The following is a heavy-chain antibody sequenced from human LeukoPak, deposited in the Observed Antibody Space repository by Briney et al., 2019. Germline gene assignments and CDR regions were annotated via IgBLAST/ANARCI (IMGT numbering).Heavy chain of an antibody. Sequence: PGGSLRLSCAASGFTFSSYSLNWVRQAPGKGLEWVSYISSSGSTIYYADSVKDRFTISRDNAKNSLYLQMNSLRAEDTAVYYCARLGVLGTILTKGYYFDYWGQGTLVTVSS. CDR1: GFTFSSYS. CDR2: ISSSGSTI. D-gene: IGHD5-12*01. V-gene: IGHV3-48*04. J-gene: IGHJ4*02. CDR3: ARLGVLGTILTKGYYFDY.